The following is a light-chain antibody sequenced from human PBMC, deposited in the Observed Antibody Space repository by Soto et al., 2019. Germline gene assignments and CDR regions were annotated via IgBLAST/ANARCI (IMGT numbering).Light chain of an antibody. CDR1: QTISTY. V-gene: IGKV1-39*01. J-gene: IGKJ1*01. CDR2: DAS. Sequence: DIQLTQSPSSLSASVGDRVTITCRASQTISTYLTWFQQKPGNAPKVLIYDASTLQSGVPSRFSGSGSGADFTLTISRLEPEDFAVYFCQQYGSSPTTFGQGTKVEIK. CDR3: QQYGSSPTT.